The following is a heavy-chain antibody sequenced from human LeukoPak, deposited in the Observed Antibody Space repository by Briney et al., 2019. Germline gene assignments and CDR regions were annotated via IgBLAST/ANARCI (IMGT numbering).Heavy chain of an antibody. CDR2: IYYSGST. V-gene: IGHV4-59*08. Sequence: SETLSLTCTVSGGSISSDYWSWIRQPPGKGLEWDGYIYYSGSTNYNPSLKSRVTISVDTSKNQFSLKLSSVTAADTAVYYCARLDPDTAMVIGYRGQGTLVTVSS. CDR3: ARLDPDTAMVIGY. J-gene: IGHJ4*02. CDR1: GGSISSDY. D-gene: IGHD5-18*01.